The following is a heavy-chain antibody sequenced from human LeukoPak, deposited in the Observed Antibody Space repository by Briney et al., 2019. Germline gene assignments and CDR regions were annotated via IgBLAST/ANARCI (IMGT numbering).Heavy chain of an antibody. D-gene: IGHD4-17*01. Sequence: SVKVSCKASGYTFTGYYMHWVRQAPGQGLEWMGRIIPILGIANYAQKFRGRVTITADKSTSTAYMELSSLRSEDTAVYYCARDGRVYGDYYYFDYWGQGTLVTVSS. V-gene: IGHV1-69*04. CDR3: ARDGRVYGDYYYFDY. CDR1: GYTFTGYY. J-gene: IGHJ4*02. CDR2: IIPILGIA.